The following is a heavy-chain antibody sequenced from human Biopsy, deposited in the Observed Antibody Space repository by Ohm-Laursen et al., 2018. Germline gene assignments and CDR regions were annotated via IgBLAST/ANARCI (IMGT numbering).Heavy chain of an antibody. J-gene: IGHJ6*02. V-gene: IGHV3-9*01. Sequence: SLRLSCAASGFIFGDYAMHWVRQAPGKGLEWVSGINWNSDNLGYVGSVKGRFTISRDNANNSVSLQMNNLRVDDTAVYYCARWYGDLFYYYNGMDVWGQGTTVTVSS. CDR3: ARWYGDLFYYYNGMDV. CDR1: GFIFGDYA. D-gene: IGHD3-10*01. CDR2: INWNSDNL.